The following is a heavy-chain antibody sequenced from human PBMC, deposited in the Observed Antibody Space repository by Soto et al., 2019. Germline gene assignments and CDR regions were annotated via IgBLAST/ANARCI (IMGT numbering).Heavy chain of an antibody. CDR3: AKSSGLTTSIEARPGKYYCMDV. CDR1: GFTFSSYA. Sequence: EVQLLESGGGLVQPGGSLRLSCAASGFTFSSYAMSWVRQAPGKGLEWVSGISGSGGSTYYADSVKGRFTISRDNSKITLYLQMNSLGAEDTAVYYCAKSSGLTTSIEARPGKYYCMDVWGQGTTVTVSS. J-gene: IGHJ6*02. CDR2: ISGSGGST. V-gene: IGHV3-23*01. D-gene: IGHD6-6*01.